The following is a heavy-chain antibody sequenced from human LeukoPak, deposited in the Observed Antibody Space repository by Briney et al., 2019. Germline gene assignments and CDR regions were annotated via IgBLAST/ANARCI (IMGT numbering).Heavy chain of an antibody. Sequence: GGSLRLSCAASGFTFSSYSMNWVRQARGEGLEGVSSISSSSSYIYYADSVKGRFTISRDNAKNSLYLQMNSLRAEDTAVYYCARDGCGGDCYFDYWGQGTLVTVSS. CDR3: ARDGCGGDCYFDY. CDR1: GFTFSSYS. D-gene: IGHD2-21*02. CDR2: ISSSSSYI. J-gene: IGHJ4*02. V-gene: IGHV3-21*01.